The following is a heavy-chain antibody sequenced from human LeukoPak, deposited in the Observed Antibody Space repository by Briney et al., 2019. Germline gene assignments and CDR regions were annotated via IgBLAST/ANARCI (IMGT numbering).Heavy chain of an antibody. CDR1: GFTFSSYG. V-gene: IGHV3-33*03. D-gene: IGHD6-13*01. Sequence: PGRSLRLSCAASGFTFSSYGMHWVRQAPGKGLEWVAVIWYDGSNKYYADSAKGRFTISRDNSKNSLYLQMNSLRAEDTALYYCAKSHQQLVNYYMDVWGKGTTVTVSS. CDR3: AKSHQQLVNYYMDV. CDR2: IWYDGSNK. J-gene: IGHJ6*03.